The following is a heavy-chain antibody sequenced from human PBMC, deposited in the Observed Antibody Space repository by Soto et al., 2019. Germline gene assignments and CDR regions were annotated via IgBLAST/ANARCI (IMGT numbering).Heavy chain of an antibody. V-gene: IGHV3-9*01. CDR2: ISWNSGSI. D-gene: IGHD2-15*01. Sequence: GGSLRLSCAASGFTFDDYAMHWVRQAPGKGLEWVSGISWNSGSIGYADSVKGRFTISRDNAKNSLYLQMNSLRAEDTALYYCAKDIGGSRRVVVAAIYMTFDYWGQGTLVTVSS. CDR1: GFTFDDYA. J-gene: IGHJ4*02. CDR3: AKDIGGSRRVVVAAIYMTFDY.